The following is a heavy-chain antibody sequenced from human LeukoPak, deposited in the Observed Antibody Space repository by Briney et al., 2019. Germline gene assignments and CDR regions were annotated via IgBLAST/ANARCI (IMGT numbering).Heavy chain of an antibody. CDR1: GFNFRDFA. CDR2: IGSDTTT. Sequence: GGSLRLSCAASGFNFRDFAISWVRQDPGKGLEWVSGIGSDTTTHYAESVKGRFAISRDNAKNTLYLHMNSVRAEDTALYYCAKDLHYWVAMDVWGQGTTVTVS. CDR3: AKDLHYWVAMDV. J-gene: IGHJ6*02. V-gene: IGHV3-23*01. D-gene: IGHD2-15*01.